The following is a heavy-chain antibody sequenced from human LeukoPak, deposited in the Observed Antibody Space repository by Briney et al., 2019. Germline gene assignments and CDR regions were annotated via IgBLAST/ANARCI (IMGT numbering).Heavy chain of an antibody. D-gene: IGHD3-10*01. CDR2: IYYSGTT. CDR3: ARVGYGSGSWGWFDP. Sequence: PSETLSLTCTVSVGSISGFFWSWIRQSPGKGLEYIGYIYYSGTTDYNPTLKSRVSMSVDTSKNQFFLNLTSVTAADTAIYYCARVGYGSGSWGWFDPWGQGTLVTVSS. CDR1: VGSISGFF. V-gene: IGHV4-59*01. J-gene: IGHJ5*02.